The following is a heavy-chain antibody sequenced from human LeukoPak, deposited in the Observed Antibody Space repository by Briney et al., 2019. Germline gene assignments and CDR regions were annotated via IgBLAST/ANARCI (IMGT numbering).Heavy chain of an antibody. V-gene: IGHV3-53*04. Sequence: GGSLRLSCAASGFTVTSNYMSWVRQAPGKGLEWASVIYSGGSTSYADSAKGRLTISRHNSKNTLYLQMNSLSAEDTAVYYCARVRLRYSRGSKNAGWFDPWGQGTLVTVSS. CDR2: IYSGGST. D-gene: IGHD6-19*01. CDR3: ARVRLRYSRGSKNAGWFDP. CDR1: GFTVTSNY. J-gene: IGHJ5*02.